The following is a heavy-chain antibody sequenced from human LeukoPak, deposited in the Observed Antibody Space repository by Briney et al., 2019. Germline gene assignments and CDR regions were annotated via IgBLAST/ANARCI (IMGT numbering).Heavy chain of an antibody. Sequence: SVKVSCKASGGTFSSSAISWVRQAPGQGLEWMGGIIPIFGTANYAQKFQGRVTITADESTSTAYMELSSLRSEDTAVYYCARAGVWDYSDSSGYHNAAFDIWGQGTMVTVSS. J-gene: IGHJ3*02. D-gene: IGHD3-22*01. CDR3: ARAGVWDYSDSSGYHNAAFDI. CDR1: GGTFSSSA. V-gene: IGHV1-69*01. CDR2: IIPIFGTA.